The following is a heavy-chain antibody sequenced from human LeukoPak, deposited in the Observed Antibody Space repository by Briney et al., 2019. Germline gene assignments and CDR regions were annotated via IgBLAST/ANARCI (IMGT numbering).Heavy chain of an antibody. V-gene: IGHV3-11*01. Sequence: GGSLRLSCAASGFTFSDYYMSWIRQAPGKGLEWVSYISSSGSTIYYADSVKGRFTISRDNAKNSLYLQMNSLRAEDTAVYYCARELKYDFWSGYYGHYYYGMDVWGQVVTVTVAS. CDR1: GFTFSDYY. CDR2: ISSSGSTI. CDR3: ARELKYDFWSGYYGHYYYGMDV. D-gene: IGHD3-3*01. J-gene: IGHJ6*02.